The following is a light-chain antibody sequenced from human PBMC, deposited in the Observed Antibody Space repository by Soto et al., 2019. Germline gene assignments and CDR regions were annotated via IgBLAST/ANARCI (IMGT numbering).Light chain of an antibody. Sequence: QSVLTQPASVSGSPGQSITISCIGTSSDIGASNFVSWFQQHPGQAPKLMIYEVSNRPSGVSNRFSGSKSGNTASLTISGLQAEDEADYYCSSYTSSSTRVFGTGTKLTVL. CDR2: EVS. V-gene: IGLV2-14*01. CDR3: SSYTSSSTRV. CDR1: SSDIGASNF. J-gene: IGLJ1*01.